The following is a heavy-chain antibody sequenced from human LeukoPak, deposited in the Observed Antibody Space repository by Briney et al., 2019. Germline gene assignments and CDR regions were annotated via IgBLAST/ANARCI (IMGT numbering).Heavy chain of an antibody. CDR1: GYTFTSYY. V-gene: IGHV1-46*01. D-gene: IGHD6-13*01. CDR3: ARDMAAAGGGFDP. CDR2: INPSGGST. Sequence: ASVTVSFKASGYTFTSYYMHWVRQAPGQGREWMGIINPSGGSTSYAQKFQGRVTMTRDMSTSTVYMELSSLRSEDTAVYYCARDMAAAGGGFDPWGQGTLVTVFS. J-gene: IGHJ5*02.